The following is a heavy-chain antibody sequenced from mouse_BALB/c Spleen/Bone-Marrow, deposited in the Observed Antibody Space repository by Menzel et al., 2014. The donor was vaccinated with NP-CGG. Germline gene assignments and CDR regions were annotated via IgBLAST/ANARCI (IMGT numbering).Heavy chain of an antibody. CDR2: INPDSRTI. V-gene: IGHV4-1*02. CDR3: ARPGYYGYQDV. J-gene: IGHJ1*01. D-gene: IGHD1-2*01. CDR1: GFDFSRYW. Sequence: EVQRVESGGGLVQPGGSLKLSCAASGFDFSRYWMTWVRQAPGRGLEWIGEINPDSRTINYTPSLKDKFIISRDNAKNTLYLQTSKVRSEDTALYYCARPGYYGYQDVWGAGTTVTVSS.